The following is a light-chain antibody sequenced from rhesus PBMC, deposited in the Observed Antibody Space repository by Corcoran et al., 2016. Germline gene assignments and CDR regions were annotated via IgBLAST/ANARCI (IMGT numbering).Light chain of an antibody. Sequence: DIQMTQSPSSLSASVGDTVTITCRASPSISSWLAWYQQKPGKAPKLLFYKSSSLQSGVPSRFSGSGSGTDFTLTISSLQPEDFATYYCLQYSSSPWTFGQGTKVEIK. CDR2: KSS. J-gene: IGKJ1*01. V-gene: IGKV1-22*01. CDR3: LQYSSSPWT. CDR1: PSISSW.